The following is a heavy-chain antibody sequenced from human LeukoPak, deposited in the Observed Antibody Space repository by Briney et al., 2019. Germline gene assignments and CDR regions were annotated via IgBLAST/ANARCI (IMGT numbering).Heavy chain of an antibody. CDR2: FDPEDGET. CDR3: ATAGGDYINYYYGMDV. Sequence: ASVKVSCKVSGYTLTVLSMHWVRQAPGKGLECMGGFDPEDGETIYAQKFQGRVIMTEDTSTDTAYMELSSLRSEDTAVYYCATAGGDYINYYYGMDVWGQGTTVTVSS. D-gene: IGHD4-17*01. CDR1: GYTLTVLS. J-gene: IGHJ6*02. V-gene: IGHV1-24*01.